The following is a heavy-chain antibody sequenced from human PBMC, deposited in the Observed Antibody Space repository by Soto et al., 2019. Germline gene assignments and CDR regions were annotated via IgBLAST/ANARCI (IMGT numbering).Heavy chain of an antibody. CDR3: ARWRTVTTDYYYDMDV. D-gene: IGHD4-4*01. V-gene: IGHV3-21*01. CDR1: GFTFSSYS. J-gene: IGHJ6*02. Sequence: GGSLRLSCAASGFTFSSYSMNWVRQAPGKGLEWVSSISSSSSYIYYADSVKGRFTISRDNAKNSLYLQMNSLRAEDTAVYYCARWRTVTTDYYYDMDVWGQGTTVTVSS. CDR2: ISSSSSYI.